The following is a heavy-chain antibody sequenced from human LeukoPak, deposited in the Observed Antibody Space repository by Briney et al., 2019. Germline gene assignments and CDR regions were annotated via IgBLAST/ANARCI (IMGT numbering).Heavy chain of an antibody. CDR3: AKDVNYYDSSGYSIFQH. Sequence: GSLRLSCAASGFTFSSYGMHWVRQAPGKGLEWVAFIRYDGSNKYYADSVKGRFTISRDNSKNTLYLQMNSLRAEDTAVYYCAKDVNYYDSSGYSIFQHWGQGTLVTVSS. CDR2: IRYDGSNK. J-gene: IGHJ1*01. D-gene: IGHD3-22*01. V-gene: IGHV3-30*02. CDR1: GFTFSSYG.